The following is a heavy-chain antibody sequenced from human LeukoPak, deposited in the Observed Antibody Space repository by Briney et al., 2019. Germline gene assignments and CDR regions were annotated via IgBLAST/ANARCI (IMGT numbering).Heavy chain of an antibody. D-gene: IGHD4-17*01. Sequence: GGSLRLSCAASGFTFSSDWMHWVRQAPGEGLVWVSRITNDASSTSYADSVKGRFTISRDNAKNTLYLEMSSLRAEDTAVYYCVRDSSVTRMDVWGKGTTVTVSS. CDR1: GFTFSSDW. CDR2: ITNDASST. J-gene: IGHJ6*04. V-gene: IGHV3-74*01. CDR3: VRDSSVTRMDV.